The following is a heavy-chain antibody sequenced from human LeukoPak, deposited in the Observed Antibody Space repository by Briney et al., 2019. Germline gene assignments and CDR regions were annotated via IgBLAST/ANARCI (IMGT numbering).Heavy chain of an antibody. D-gene: IGHD3-22*01. CDR3: ADTDSSGLGGAFDI. CDR1: GYTFSGSY. CDR2: INPNSGGT. Sequence: ASVKVSCKASGYTFSGSYMHWVRQAPGQGLEWMGWINPNSGGTNYAQKFQGRVTMTRDTSISTAYMELTSLRSDDTAVYYCADTDSSGLGGAFDIWGQGTMVTVSS. J-gene: IGHJ3*02. V-gene: IGHV1-2*02.